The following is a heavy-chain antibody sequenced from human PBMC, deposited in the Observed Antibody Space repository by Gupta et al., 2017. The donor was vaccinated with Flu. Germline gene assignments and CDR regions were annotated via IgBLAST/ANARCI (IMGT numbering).Heavy chain of an antibody. CDR2: ISAYNGNS. CDR1: GYTFTIFG. J-gene: IGHJ4*02. CDR3: TRDIGDYTTSGPGIFFDY. D-gene: IGHD2-2*02. Sequence: QVQLVQSGAEVKKPGASVKVSCKAPGYTFTIFGITWVRQAPGQGLEWMGWISAYNGNSKYAQKFQDRVTMTTDTSTSTAYRELRSLESDDTAMYYCTRDIGDYTTSGPGIFFDYWGQGTLVTVSS. V-gene: IGHV1-18*01.